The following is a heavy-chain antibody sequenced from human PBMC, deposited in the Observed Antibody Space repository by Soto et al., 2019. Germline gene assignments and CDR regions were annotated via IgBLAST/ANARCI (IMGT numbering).Heavy chain of an antibody. D-gene: IGHD6-13*01. Sequence: QVQLVQSGAEVKKPGSSVKVSCKASGGTFSSYAISWVRQAPGQGLEWMGGIIPIFGTANYAQKFQGRVTITADKSTSTAYMEPSSLRSEDTAVYYCASQGIAAAGGGVDPWGQGPLVTVSS. CDR1: GGTFSSYA. CDR3: ASQGIAAAGGGVDP. V-gene: IGHV1-69*06. CDR2: IIPIFGTA. J-gene: IGHJ5*02.